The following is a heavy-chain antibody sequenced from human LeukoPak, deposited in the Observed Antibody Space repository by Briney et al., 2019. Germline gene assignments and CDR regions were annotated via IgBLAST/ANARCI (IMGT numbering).Heavy chain of an antibody. Sequence: GGSLRLSCAASGFTFSSYAMHWVRQAPGKGLEWVAVISYDGSNKYYADSVKGRFTISRDNSKNTLYLQMNSLRAEDTAVYYCAKDLGVRGVSRFDYWGQGTLVTVSS. CDR3: AKDLGVRGVSRFDY. V-gene: IGHV3-30-3*01. CDR1: GFTFSSYA. D-gene: IGHD3-10*01. CDR2: ISYDGSNK. J-gene: IGHJ4*02.